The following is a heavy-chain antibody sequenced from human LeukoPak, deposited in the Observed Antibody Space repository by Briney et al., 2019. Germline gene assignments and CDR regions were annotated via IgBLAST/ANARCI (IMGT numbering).Heavy chain of an antibody. CDR2: INPNSGGT. CDR3: ARRRIAAAGTFDP. Sequence: ASVKVSCKASGYTFTGYYMHWVRQAPGQGLEWMGWINPNSGGTNYAQKFQGRVTMTRDTSISTAYMEPSRLRSDDTAVYYCARRRIAAAGTFDPWGQGTLVTVSS. J-gene: IGHJ5*02. CDR1: GYTFTGYY. D-gene: IGHD6-13*01. V-gene: IGHV1-2*02.